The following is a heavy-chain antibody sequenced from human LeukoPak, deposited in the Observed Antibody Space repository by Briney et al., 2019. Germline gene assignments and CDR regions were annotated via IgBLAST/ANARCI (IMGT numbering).Heavy chain of an antibody. CDR1: GFTFSSYG. D-gene: IGHD3-22*01. Sequence: GGSLRLSCAASGFTFSSYGMSWVRQAPGKGLEWVLAISGSGGSTYYADSVKGRFTISRDNSKNTLYLQMNSLRAEDTAVYYCARVQDSSGYFFDYWGQGTLVTVSS. V-gene: IGHV3-23*01. J-gene: IGHJ4*02. CDR2: ISGSGGST. CDR3: ARVQDSSGYFFDY.